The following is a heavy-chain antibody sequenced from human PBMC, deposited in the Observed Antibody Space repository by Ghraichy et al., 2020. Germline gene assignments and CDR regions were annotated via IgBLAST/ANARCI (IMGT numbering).Heavy chain of an antibody. CDR3: ARVLLWFGAQAPLNDY. J-gene: IGHJ4*02. CDR1: GASISRGGDY. CDR2: ISYSGST. V-gene: IGHV4-31*03. D-gene: IGHD3-10*01. Sequence: SETLSLTCTVSGASISRGGDYWTWIRQHPGKGLEWIGYISYSGSTSYNPSLKSRVTISLDTSKNQFSLELTAVTAADTAVYYCARVLLWFGAQAPLNDYWGQGTLVTVSS.